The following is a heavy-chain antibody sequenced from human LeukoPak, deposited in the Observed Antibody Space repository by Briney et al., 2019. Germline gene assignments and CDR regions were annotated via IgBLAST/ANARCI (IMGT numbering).Heavy chain of an antibody. CDR1: GYSISSVNY. D-gene: IGHD6-19*01. CDR2: IFHSGTT. CDR3: AEDSGRSRCSNWFDR. V-gene: IGHV4-38-2*01. J-gene: IGHJ5*02. Sequence: SETLSLTCGVSGYSISSVNYWAWIRQPPGKGLEWIGSIFHSGTTYYNPSLRSRLTMSVDTSKNQFSLDLRSVTAADTAVYFCAEDSGRSRCSNWFDRWGHGTLVTVSS.